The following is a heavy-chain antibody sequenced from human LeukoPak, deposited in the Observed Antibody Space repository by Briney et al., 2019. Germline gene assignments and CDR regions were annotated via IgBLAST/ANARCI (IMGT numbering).Heavy chain of an antibody. J-gene: IGHJ2*01. CDR1: GAPISSYY. V-gene: IGHV4-4*07. D-gene: IGHD2-2*01. Sequence: SETLSLTSTVPGAPISSYYWAWIRQPAGKGLGGIGRIYTSGSTNYNPSLKSRVTMSVDTSKNQFSLKLSSVTAADTAVYYCARGRAAILYWYFDLWGRGTLVTVSS. CDR2: IYTSGST. CDR3: ARGRAAILYWYFDL.